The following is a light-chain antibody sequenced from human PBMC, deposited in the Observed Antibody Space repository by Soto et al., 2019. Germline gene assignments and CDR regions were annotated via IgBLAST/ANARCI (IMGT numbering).Light chain of an antibody. CDR2: DVS. J-gene: IGKJ1*01. CDR1: QSVSSY. CDR3: QQRSNWPWT. Sequence: EIVLTQSPATLSLSPGERATLSCRASQSVSSYLAWYQQKPGQAPRRLIYDVSNRATGIPARFSGSGSVTDFSLTISSLEPEDFAVYYCQQRSNWPWTFGQGTKVEIK. V-gene: IGKV3-11*01.